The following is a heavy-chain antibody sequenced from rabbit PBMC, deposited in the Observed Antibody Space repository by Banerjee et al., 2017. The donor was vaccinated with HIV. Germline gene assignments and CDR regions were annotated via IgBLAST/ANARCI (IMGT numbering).Heavy chain of an antibody. V-gene: IGHV1S45*01. CDR3: ARGGTAPGYGSASL. CDR2: IYTGSSVII. CDR1: GFSFSSSYW. D-gene: IGHD7-1*01. J-gene: IGHJ3*01. Sequence: QQQLEESGGGLVKPGGTLTLTCTASGFSFSSSYWICWVRQAPGKGLEWIACIYTGSSVIIRYPSWANGRFTTSKTSSTTVTLQMTSLTAADTATYFCARGGTAPGYGSASLWGQGTLVTVS.